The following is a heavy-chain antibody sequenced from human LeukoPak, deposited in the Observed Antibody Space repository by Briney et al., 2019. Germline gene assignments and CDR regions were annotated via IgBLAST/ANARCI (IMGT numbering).Heavy chain of an antibody. D-gene: IGHD5-18*01. Sequence: GGSLRLSCAASGFTFSSYAMSWVRQAPGKGLEWVSAISGSGGSTYYADSVKGRFTISRDNSKNTLYLQMNSLRAEDTAVYYCAKVGGYSYGYPTSYFDYWGQGTLVTVSS. J-gene: IGHJ4*02. V-gene: IGHV3-23*01. CDR3: AKVGGYSYGYPTSYFDY. CDR2: ISGSGGST. CDR1: GFTFSSYA.